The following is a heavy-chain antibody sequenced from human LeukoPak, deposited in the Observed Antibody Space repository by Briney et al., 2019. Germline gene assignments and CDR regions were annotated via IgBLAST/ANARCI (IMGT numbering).Heavy chain of an antibody. Sequence: SVKVSCKASGGTFISYAISWVRQAPGQGLEWMGGIIPIFGTANYAQKFQGRVTITADESTSTAYMELSSLRSEDTAVYYCARDCSGGSCYSEVGWFDPWGQGTLVTVSS. V-gene: IGHV1-69*13. CDR3: ARDCSGGSCYSEVGWFDP. J-gene: IGHJ5*02. CDR1: GGTFISYA. CDR2: IIPIFGTA. D-gene: IGHD2-15*01.